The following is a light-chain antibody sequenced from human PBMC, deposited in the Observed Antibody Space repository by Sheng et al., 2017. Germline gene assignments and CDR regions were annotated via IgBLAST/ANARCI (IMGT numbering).Light chain of an antibody. CDR3: LQDYTYPRA. V-gene: IGKV1-6*02. CDR2: AAS. J-gene: IGKJ1*01. Sequence: AIQMTQSPSSLSASVGDRVTITCRASQGIRGDVSWFQQKPGKAPKLLIYAASTLQSGVPSRFSGSGSGTDFSLTISSLQPEDSATYFCLQDYTYPRAFGQGTEGGNQ. CDR1: QGIRGD.